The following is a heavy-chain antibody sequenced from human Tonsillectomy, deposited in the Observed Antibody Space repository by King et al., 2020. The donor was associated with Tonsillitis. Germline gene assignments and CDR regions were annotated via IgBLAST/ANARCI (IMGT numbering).Heavy chain of an antibody. V-gene: IGHV4-39*01. D-gene: IGHD5-18*01. CDR2: IDYSGST. Sequence: QLQESGPGLVKPSETLSLTCTVSGGSISSSSYYWGWIRQPPGKGLEWIGSIDYSGSTYSNPSLKSRVTISVDTSKNQFSLKLSSVTAADTAVYYCARLLPRQYSYGYYFDYWGQGTLVTVSS. CDR1: GGSISSSSYY. J-gene: IGHJ4*02. CDR3: ARLLPRQYSYGYYFDY.